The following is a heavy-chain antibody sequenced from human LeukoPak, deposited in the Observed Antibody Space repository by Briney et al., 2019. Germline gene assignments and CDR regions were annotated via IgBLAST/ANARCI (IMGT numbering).Heavy chain of an antibody. J-gene: IGHJ4*02. CDR2: ISYNSNQ. CDR3: ATDTIRD. Sequence: PGGSLRPSCAASGFTFVNSGFHWVRQAPVKALEWVAFISYNSNQKYGDSVKGRFTISRDNSKNTLYLQMNGLRAEDTAVYYCATDTIRDWGQGTPVTVST. CDR1: GFTFVNSG. D-gene: IGHD1-14*01. V-gene: IGHV3-30-3*01.